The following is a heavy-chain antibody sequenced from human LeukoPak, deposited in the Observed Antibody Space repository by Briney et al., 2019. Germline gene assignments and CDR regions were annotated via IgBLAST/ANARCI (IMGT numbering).Heavy chain of an antibody. Sequence: GGSLRLSCAASGFTFSSYDMHWVRQATGKGLEWVSAIGTAGDTYYPGSVKGRFTISRENAKNSLYLQMNSLRAGDTAVYYCASGGHVDTAMVKDWFDPWGQGTLVTVSS. CDR1: GFTFSSYD. V-gene: IGHV3-13*01. CDR3: ASGGHVDTAMVKDWFDP. D-gene: IGHD5-18*01. J-gene: IGHJ5*02. CDR2: IGTAGDT.